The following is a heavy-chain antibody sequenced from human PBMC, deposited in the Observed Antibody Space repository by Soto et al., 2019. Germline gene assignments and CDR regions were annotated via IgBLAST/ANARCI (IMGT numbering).Heavy chain of an antibody. Sequence: SLRLSCAASGFTVSSNYMSWVRQAPGKGLECVSLIYSGGFTYYADSVKGRFTISRDISKNTLYLQMNSLRAEDTAVYYCARQRGCSGDSCYYFDYWGQGTLVTVSS. CDR3: ARQRGCSGDSCYYFDY. CDR1: GFTVSSNY. CDR2: IYSGGFT. J-gene: IGHJ4*02. D-gene: IGHD2-15*01. V-gene: IGHV3-53*01.